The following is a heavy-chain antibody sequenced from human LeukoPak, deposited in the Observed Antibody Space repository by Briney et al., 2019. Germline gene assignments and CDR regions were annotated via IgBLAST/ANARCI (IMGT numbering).Heavy chain of an antibody. J-gene: IGHJ5*02. CDR3: ARAALGGIWHNWFDP. CDR1: GFTFSSYS. V-gene: IGHV3-21*01. D-gene: IGHD6-25*01. CDR2: ITSSSNYI. Sequence: PGGSLRLSCAASGFTFSSYSMNWVRQAPGRGLEWVSYITSSSNYIYYADSVKSRFTISRDNAKNSVYLQLHSLRAEDTAVYYCARAALGGIWHNWFDPWGQGTLVTVSS.